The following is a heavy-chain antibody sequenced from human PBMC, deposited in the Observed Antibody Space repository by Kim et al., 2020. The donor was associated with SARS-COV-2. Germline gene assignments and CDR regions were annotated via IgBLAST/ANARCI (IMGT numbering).Heavy chain of an antibody. D-gene: IGHD6-6*01. CDR1: GFSFGGFA. CDR2: LSGSGATP. Sequence: GGSLRLSCVASGFSFGGFALSWVRQAPGKGLDWVSGLSGSGATPFYADSVKGRFTISRDNTVNTLYLQMNSLRAEDTAIYYCAKMSRGYTSSFIDNWGQGTLVTVSS. V-gene: IGHV3-23*01. CDR3: AKMSRGYTSSFIDN. J-gene: IGHJ4*02.